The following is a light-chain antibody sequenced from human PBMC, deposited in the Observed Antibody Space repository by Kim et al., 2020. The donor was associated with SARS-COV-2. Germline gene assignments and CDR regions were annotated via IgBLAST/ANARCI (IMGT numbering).Light chain of an antibody. CDR2: GAS. J-gene: IGKJ1*01. CDR3: QQYATSPT. CDR1: QSVTSSY. V-gene: IGKV3-20*01. Sequence: LFPGERATLSCRASQSVTSSYLAWYQQKPGQAPRLLIYGASSRATGIPDRFTGSGSGTDFTLTISRLGPEDFAVYYCQQYATSPTFGRGTKVDIK.